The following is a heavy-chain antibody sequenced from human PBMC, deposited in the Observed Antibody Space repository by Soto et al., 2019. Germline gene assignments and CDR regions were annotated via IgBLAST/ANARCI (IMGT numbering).Heavy chain of an antibody. Sequence: QITLKESGPTLVKPTQTLTLTCTFSGFSLNTTAVGVGWIRQPPGKALEWLALIYWDNDKRYNPSLKTRLTITKDTSKNQVVLKMTNMDPVDTATYFCAQREGDEYVWGSYTDAFDIWGQGTMVTVSS. J-gene: IGHJ3*02. CDR2: IYWDNDK. CDR3: AQREGDEYVWGSYTDAFDI. D-gene: IGHD3-16*01. V-gene: IGHV2-5*02. CDR1: GFSLNTTAVG.